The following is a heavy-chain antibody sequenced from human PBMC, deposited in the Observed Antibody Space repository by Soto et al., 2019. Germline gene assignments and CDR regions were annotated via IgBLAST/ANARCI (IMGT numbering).Heavy chain of an antibody. D-gene: IGHD6-13*01. Sequence: QVQLVESGGGLVKPGGSLRLSCAASGFTFSDYYMSWIRQAPGKGLEWVSYISSSGSTIYYADSVKGRFTISRDNAKNSLYLQMNSLRAEDTAVYYCARGPSSSWYEVYYYYYYYMDVWGKGTTVTVSS. V-gene: IGHV3-11*01. J-gene: IGHJ6*03. CDR1: GFTFSDYY. CDR3: ARGPSSSWYEVYYYYYYYMDV. CDR2: ISSSGSTI.